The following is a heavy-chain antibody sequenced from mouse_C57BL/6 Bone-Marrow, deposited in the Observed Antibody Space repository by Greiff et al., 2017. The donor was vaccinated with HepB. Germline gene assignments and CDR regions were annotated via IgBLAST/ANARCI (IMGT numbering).Heavy chain of an antibody. D-gene: IGHD2-2*01. CDR3: ARDYGYVLDY. CDR2: IHPNSGST. J-gene: IGHJ2*01. V-gene: IGHV1-64*01. Sequence: VQLVESGAELVKPGASVKLSCKASGYTFTSYWMHWVKQRPGQGLEWIGMIHPNSGSTNYNEKFKSKATLTVDKSSSTAYMQLSSLTSEDSAVYYCARDYGYVLDYWGQGTTLTVSS. CDR1: GYTFTSYW.